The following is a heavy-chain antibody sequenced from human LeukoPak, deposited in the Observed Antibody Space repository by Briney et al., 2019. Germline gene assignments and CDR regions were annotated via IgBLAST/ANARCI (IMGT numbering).Heavy chain of an antibody. J-gene: IGHJ4*02. CDR3: EGAEF. D-gene: IGHD3-10*01. V-gene: IGHV3-23*01. CDR2: ISDSGGGT. Sequence: GGSLRLSCAASGFTFNTYSMNWARQAPGKGLEWVSTISDSGGGTYYADSVKGRFTISRDNSKNTLYLQMNSLRADDTAVYYCEGAEFWGQGTLVLVSS. CDR1: GFTFNTYS.